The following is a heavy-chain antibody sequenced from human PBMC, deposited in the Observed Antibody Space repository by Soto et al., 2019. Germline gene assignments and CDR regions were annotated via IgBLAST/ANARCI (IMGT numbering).Heavy chain of an antibody. CDR1: GDSVSSNSAA. CDR3: ARAPAKYSSSWYDEFYFDY. D-gene: IGHD6-13*01. J-gene: IGHJ4*02. CDR2: TYYRSKWYN. V-gene: IGHV6-1*01. Sequence: SQTLSLTCAISGDSVSSNSAAWNWIRQSPSRGLEWLGRTYYRSKWYNDYAVSVKSRITINPDTSKNQFSLQLNSVTPEDTAVYYCARAPAKYSSSWYDEFYFDYWCQGTLVTVSS.